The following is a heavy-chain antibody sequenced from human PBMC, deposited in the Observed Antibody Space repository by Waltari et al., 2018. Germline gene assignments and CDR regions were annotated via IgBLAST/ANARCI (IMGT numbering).Heavy chain of an antibody. CDR1: GYTFTSYD. CDR2: MNPNSGNT. V-gene: IGHV1-8*01. D-gene: IGHD3-22*01. CDR3: ARNILYYYDSSGYPDAFDI. Sequence: QVQLVQSGAEVKKPGASVKVSCKASGYTFTSYDINWVRQATGKGLEWMGWMNPNSGNTGYAQKFQGRVTMTRNTSISTAYMELSSLRSEDTAVYYCARNILYYYDSSGYPDAFDIWGQGTMVTVSS. J-gene: IGHJ3*02.